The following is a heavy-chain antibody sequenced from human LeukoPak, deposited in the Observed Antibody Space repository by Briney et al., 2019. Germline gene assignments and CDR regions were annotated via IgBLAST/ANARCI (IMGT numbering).Heavy chain of an antibody. J-gene: IGHJ3*02. Sequence: SETLSLTCAVYGGSFSGYYWSWIPQPPGKGLEWIGEINHSGSTNYNPSLKSRVTISVDTSKNQFSLKLSSVTAADTAVYYCARHRYCSSTSCYDAFDIWGQGTMVTVSS. CDR2: INHSGST. V-gene: IGHV4-34*01. CDR3: ARHRYCSSTSCYDAFDI. D-gene: IGHD2-2*01. CDR1: GGSFSGYY.